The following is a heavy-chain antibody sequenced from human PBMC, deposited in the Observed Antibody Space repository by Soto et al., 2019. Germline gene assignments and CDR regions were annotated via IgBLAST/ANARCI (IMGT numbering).Heavy chain of an antibody. D-gene: IGHD6-13*01. CDR2: IYYSGST. V-gene: IGHV4-59*08. J-gene: IGHJ6*03. CDR3: ARRGSSWHYYYYMDV. CDR1: GGSISSYY. Sequence: SETLSLTCTVSGGSISSYYWSWIRQPPGKGLEWIGYIYYSGSTNYNPSLKSRVTISVDTSKNQFSLKLSSVTAADTAVYYCARRGSSWHYYYYMDVWGKGTTVTVSS.